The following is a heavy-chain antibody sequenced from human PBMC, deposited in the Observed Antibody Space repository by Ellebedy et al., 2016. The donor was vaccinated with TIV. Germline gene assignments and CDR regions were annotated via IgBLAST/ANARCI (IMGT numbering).Heavy chain of an antibody. J-gene: IGHJ6*02. D-gene: IGHD3-22*01. Sequence: AASVKVSCKASGYTFTSYYMHWVRQAPGQGLEWMGWINPNSGGTNYAQKLQGRVTMTTDTSTSTAYMELRSLRSEETAVYYCARYYYDSSGYYYNLYYYYGMDVWGQGTTVTVSS. CDR2: INPNSGGT. CDR1: GYTFTSYY. V-gene: IGHV1-2*02. CDR3: ARYYYDSSGYYYNLYYYYGMDV.